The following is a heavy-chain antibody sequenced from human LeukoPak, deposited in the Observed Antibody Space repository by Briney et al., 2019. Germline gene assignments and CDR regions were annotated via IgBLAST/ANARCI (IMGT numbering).Heavy chain of an antibody. CDR2: IIPFLGTT. CDR1: GGVFTTYA. J-gene: IGHJ4*02. CDR3: AREGGTHFDY. D-gene: IGHD2-15*01. Sequence: ASVKVSCKASGGVFTTYAVSWVRQAPGQGLEWMGSIIPFLGTTNYAQKLQGRVTLTTDTSTSTACMELRSLRSDDTAVYYCAREGGTHFDYWGQGTLVTVSS. V-gene: IGHV1-18*01.